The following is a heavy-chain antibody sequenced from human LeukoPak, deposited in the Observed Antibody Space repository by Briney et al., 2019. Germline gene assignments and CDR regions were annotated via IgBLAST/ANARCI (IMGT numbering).Heavy chain of an antibody. Sequence: PSETLSLTCTVSGGSISSYYWSWIRQPPGKGLEWIGYIYYSGSTNHNPSLKSRVTISVDTSKNQFSLKLTSVTAADTAVYYCAREGYCSGGNCYRFAMDVWGQGTTVTVSS. D-gene: IGHD2-15*01. CDR1: GGSISSYY. CDR3: AREGYCSGGNCYRFAMDV. CDR2: IYYSGST. V-gene: IGHV4-59*01. J-gene: IGHJ6*02.